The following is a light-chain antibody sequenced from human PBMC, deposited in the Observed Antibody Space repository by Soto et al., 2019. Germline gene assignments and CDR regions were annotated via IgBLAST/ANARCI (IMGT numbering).Light chain of an antibody. Sequence: DIQMTQSPSSLSASVGDRVTITCRASQSISSYLNWYHQKPGKAPKLLSYAASSLQSGVPSRFSGSGSETDFTLTITSLQPEDSATYYCQQSYSTPNTFGQGTRPEI. CDR3: QQSYSTPNT. CDR2: AAS. J-gene: IGKJ2*01. V-gene: IGKV1-39*01. CDR1: QSISSY.